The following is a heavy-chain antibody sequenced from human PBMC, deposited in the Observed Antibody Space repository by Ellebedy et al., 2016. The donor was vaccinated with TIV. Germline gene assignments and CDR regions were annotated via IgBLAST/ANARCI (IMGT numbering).Heavy chain of an antibody. J-gene: IGHJ4*02. V-gene: IGHV4-4*02. D-gene: IGHD6-19*01. CDR3: AREPKTGYSSGLDY. CDR2: IYHSGST. CDR1: GGSISSSNW. Sequence: GSLRLXXAVSGGSISSSNWWSWVRQPPGKGLEWIGEIYHSGSTNYNPSLKSRVTISVDKSKNQFSLKLSSVTAADTAVYYCAREPKTGYSSGLDYWGQGTLVTVSS.